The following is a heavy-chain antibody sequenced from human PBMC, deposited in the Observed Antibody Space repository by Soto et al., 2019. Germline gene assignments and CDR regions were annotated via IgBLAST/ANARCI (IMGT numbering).Heavy chain of an antibody. CDR3: ARLDYDILPVDLAYIDV. D-gene: IGHD3-9*01. CDR1: GGSISSSSYY. Sequence: QLQLQESGPGLVKPSETLSLTCTVSGGSISSSSYYWGWIRQPPGKGLEWIGSIYYSGSTYYNPSLKSRVTISVDTSQNQFSLKLSSVTAADTAVYYCARLDYDILPVDLAYIDVWGKWTTVTVSS. CDR2: IYYSGST. J-gene: IGHJ6*03. V-gene: IGHV4-39*01.